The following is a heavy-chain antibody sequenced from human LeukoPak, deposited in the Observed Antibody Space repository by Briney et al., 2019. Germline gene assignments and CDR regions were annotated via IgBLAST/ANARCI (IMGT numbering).Heavy chain of an antibody. CDR3: AKEGTASKPSDLDH. Sequence: GSLRLSCAASGFLFTDYGMHWVRQAPGKGLEWLTFIRYDGSDKYYADSVKGRFTISRDNSKNTLYLQMNSLTSEDTAVYYCAKEGTASKPSDLDHRGQGILVTVS. CDR1: GFLFTDYG. CDR2: IRYDGSDK. J-gene: IGHJ4*02. V-gene: IGHV3-30*02. D-gene: IGHD1/OR15-1a*01.